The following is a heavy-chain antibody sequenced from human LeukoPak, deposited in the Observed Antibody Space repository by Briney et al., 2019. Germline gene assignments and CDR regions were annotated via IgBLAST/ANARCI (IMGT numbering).Heavy chain of an antibody. Sequence: DPGGSLRLSCAASGFTFSDYYMSWIRQAPGKGLEWVSVIYSGGSTYYADSVKGTFTISRDNSKNTLYLQMNSLRAEDTAAYYCARVDSSSWYASGFDPWGQGALVTVSS. D-gene: IGHD6-13*01. CDR2: IYSGGST. CDR1: GFTFSDYY. CDR3: ARVDSSSWYASGFDP. J-gene: IGHJ5*02. V-gene: IGHV3-66*01.